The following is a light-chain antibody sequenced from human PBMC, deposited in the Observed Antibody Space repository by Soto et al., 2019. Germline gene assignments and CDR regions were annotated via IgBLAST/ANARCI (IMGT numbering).Light chain of an antibody. CDR1: QSVRDN. Sequence: ETLLTQSPATLSVSPGERATLSCRASQSVRDNLAWYQQKPGQAPRLLIYGASTRAPGIPDRFSGSGFGTEFSLTISSLQSEDFEVYYFQQHNDWPPSTFGQGPSWRSN. V-gene: IGKV3-15*01. CDR3: QQHNDWPPST. J-gene: IGKJ2*01. CDR2: GAS.